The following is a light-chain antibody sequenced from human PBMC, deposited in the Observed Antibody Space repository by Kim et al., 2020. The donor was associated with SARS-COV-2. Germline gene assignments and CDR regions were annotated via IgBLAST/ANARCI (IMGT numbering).Light chain of an antibody. Sequence: GQSSTISCTGTSSDGGGYNDGSGDQPTPGKAPKLMIYEVSKRPSGVPDRFSGSKSGNTASLTVSGLQAEDEADYYCSSYAGSNNVVFGGGTQLTVL. J-gene: IGLJ2*01. CDR1: SSDGGGYND. V-gene: IGLV2-8*01. CDR2: EVS. CDR3: SSYAGSNNVV.